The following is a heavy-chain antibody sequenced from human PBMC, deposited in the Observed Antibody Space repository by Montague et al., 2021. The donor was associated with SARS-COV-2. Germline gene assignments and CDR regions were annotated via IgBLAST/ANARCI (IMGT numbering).Heavy chain of an antibody. J-gene: IGHJ6*02. CDR2: IYSGGNTI. D-gene: IGHD2-15*01. CDR3: ARFETSKFYSSGVDV. V-gene: IGHV3-23*03. Sequence: SLRLSCAASGFTFGNYAMNWVRQAPGKGLEWVSIIYSGGNTIDYAESVKGRFTVSRDNAQNLLFLQMNSLRAEDTALYYCARFETSKFYSSGVDVWGQGATVTVSS. CDR1: GFTFGNYA.